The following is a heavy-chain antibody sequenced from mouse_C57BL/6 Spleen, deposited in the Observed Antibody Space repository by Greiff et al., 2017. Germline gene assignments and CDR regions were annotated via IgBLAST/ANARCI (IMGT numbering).Heavy chain of an antibody. CDR1: GFNIKDYY. CDR2: IDPEDGET. CDR3: APSITTVVGFDY. D-gene: IGHD1-1*01. J-gene: IGHJ2*01. V-gene: IGHV14-2*01. Sequence: DVQLQESGAELVKPGASVKLSCTASGFNIKDYYMHWVKQRTEQGLEWIGRIDPEDGETKYAPKFQGKATITADTSSNTAYLQLSSLTSEDTAVYYCAPSITTVVGFDYWGQGTTLTVSS.